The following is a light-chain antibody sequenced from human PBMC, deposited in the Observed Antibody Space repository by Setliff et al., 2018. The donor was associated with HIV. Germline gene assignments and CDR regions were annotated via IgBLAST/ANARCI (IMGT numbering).Light chain of an antibody. CDR3: SSYADRNIVL. CDR2: DVS. V-gene: IGLV2-14*03. CDR1: HSDIGGYNY. J-gene: IGLJ2*01. Sequence: QSVLTQPASVSGSPGQSITISCTGSHSDIGGYNYVSWYQQHPGKAPKLLIYDVSDRPSGVSNHFSGSKSGNTASLTISGLQDEDEADYYCSSYADRNIVLFSGGTKVTVL.